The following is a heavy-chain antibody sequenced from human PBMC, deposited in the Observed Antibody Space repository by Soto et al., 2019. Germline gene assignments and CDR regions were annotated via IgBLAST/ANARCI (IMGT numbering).Heavy chain of an antibody. CDR3: ARGQRDNGELLWFGELVYYFDY. Sequence: ASVKVSCKASGYTFTSYGISWVRQAPGQGLEWMGWISAYNGNTNYAQKLQGRVTMTTDTSTSTAYMELRSLRSDDTAVYYCARGQRDNGELLWFGELVYYFDYWGQGTLVTVSS. J-gene: IGHJ4*02. V-gene: IGHV1-18*01. CDR2: ISAYNGNT. CDR1: GYTFTSYG. D-gene: IGHD3-10*01.